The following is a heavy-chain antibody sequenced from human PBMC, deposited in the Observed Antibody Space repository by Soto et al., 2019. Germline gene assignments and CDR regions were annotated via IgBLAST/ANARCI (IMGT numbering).Heavy chain of an antibody. CDR1: GYTFTSYG. D-gene: IGHD5-18*01. Sequence: QVQLVQSGAEVKKPGASVKVSCKASGYTFTSYGISWVRQAPGQGLEWMGWISAYNGNTNYAQKLQGRVTMTTDTSTSNAYMELRSLISNYAAVYDCARARDTAMVNIVDYWGQEPLVTVSS. V-gene: IGHV1-18*04. CDR3: ARARDTAMVNIVDY. J-gene: IGHJ4*02. CDR2: ISAYNGNT.